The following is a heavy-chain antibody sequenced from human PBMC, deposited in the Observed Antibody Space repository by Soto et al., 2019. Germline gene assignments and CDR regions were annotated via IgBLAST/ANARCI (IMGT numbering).Heavy chain of an antibody. D-gene: IGHD3-10*01. J-gene: IGHJ4*02. CDR3: ASGSAPDVDY. V-gene: IGHV1-69*02. CDR1: GGTFSKYS. CDR2: IIPYLSVT. Sequence: QVPLVQSGAEVKKPGSSVKVSSTASGGTFSKYSISWIRQAPGQGLEWMGRIIPYLSVTNYAQKFKGRVTITADKSTGTAYMELNNLRSEDTAVYFCASGSAPDVDYWGQGTLITVSS.